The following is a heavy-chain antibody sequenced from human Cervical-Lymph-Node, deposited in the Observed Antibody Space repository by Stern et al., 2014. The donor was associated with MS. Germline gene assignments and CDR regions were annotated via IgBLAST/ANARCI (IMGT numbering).Heavy chain of an antibody. CDR3: ATGQGGSSLHDYFYYGMDV. CDR1: GYIFATYW. D-gene: IGHD2-15*01. V-gene: IGHV5-51*03. Sequence: VQLVQSGAEIKKPGDSLKISCKGSGYIFATYWIAWVRQMPGKGLEWIGIIYPGDSDTRYSPSFQGQVAISADKSISTAYLQWRSLEASDTAMYYCATGQGGSSLHDYFYYGMDVWGQGTTVTVSS. CDR2: IYPGDSDT. J-gene: IGHJ6*02.